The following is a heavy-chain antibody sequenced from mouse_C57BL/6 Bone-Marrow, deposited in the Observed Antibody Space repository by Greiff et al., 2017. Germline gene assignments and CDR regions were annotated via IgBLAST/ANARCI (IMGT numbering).Heavy chain of an antibody. CDR2: INPGSGGT. Sequence: QVQLQQSGAELVRPGTSVKVSCKASGYAFTNYLIEWVKQRPGQGLEWIGVINPGSGGTNYNEKFKGKATLTADKSSSTAYMQLSSLTSEDSAVXFCARAVVAPDCWGQGTTLTVSS. CDR3: ARAVVAPDC. J-gene: IGHJ2*01. D-gene: IGHD1-1*01. CDR1: GYAFTNYL. V-gene: IGHV1-54*01.